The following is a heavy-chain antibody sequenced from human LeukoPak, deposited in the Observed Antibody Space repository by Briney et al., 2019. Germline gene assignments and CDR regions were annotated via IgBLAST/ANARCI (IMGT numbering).Heavy chain of an antibody. J-gene: IGHJ5*02. V-gene: IGHV4-34*01. CDR3: ARFSRFTGYNWFDP. D-gene: IGHD3-3*01. CDR1: GGSFSGYY. Sequence: SETLSLTCAVYGGSFSGYYWSWIRHPPGKGLEWIGEINHSGSTNYNPSLKSRVTISVDTSKNQFSLKLSSVTAADTAVYYCARFSRFTGYNWFDPWGQGTLVTVSS. CDR2: INHSGST.